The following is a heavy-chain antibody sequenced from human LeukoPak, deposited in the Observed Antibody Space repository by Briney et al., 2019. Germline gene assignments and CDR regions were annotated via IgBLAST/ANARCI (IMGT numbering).Heavy chain of an antibody. Sequence: SETLSLTCTVSGGSISSTIYYWAWIRQPPGKGLEWIGSIHYNGNTYYSPSLKSQITISVDTAKNQFSLKLTSVTAADTAVYYCAPGSITTGYYQHWGQGTLVTVSS. CDR1: GGSISSTIYY. J-gene: IGHJ4*02. D-gene: IGHD3-9*01. CDR3: APGSITTGYYQH. V-gene: IGHV4-39*01. CDR2: IHYNGNT.